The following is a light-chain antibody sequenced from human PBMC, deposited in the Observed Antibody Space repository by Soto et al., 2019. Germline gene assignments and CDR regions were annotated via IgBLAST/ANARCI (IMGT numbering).Light chain of an antibody. J-gene: IGKJ1*01. CDR1: QSVRSSY. V-gene: IGKV3-20*01. CDR2: RAS. Sequence: EIVLTQSPGTLSLSPGERATLSCRASQSVRSSYLAWYQQKPGQAPRLLIYRASSRATGIPERISGSGSGTDFTLTISRLEPEDFEVYYCQQYGSPPQTFGQGTKVDIK. CDR3: QQYGSPPQT.